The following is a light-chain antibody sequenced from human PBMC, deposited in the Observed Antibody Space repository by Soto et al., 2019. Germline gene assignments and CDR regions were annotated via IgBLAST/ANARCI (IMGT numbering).Light chain of an antibody. Sequence: QSALTQPASVTGSPAQSITISCTGTSSDVGGYSYVSWYQQHPGKAPKLMIYEVSNRPSAVSNRFSGSKSGNTASLTISGLQAEDEADYYCSSYTSSSTYVLFGGGTKLTVL. CDR2: EVS. CDR1: SSDVGGYSY. V-gene: IGLV2-14*01. CDR3: SSYTSSSTYVL. J-gene: IGLJ2*01.